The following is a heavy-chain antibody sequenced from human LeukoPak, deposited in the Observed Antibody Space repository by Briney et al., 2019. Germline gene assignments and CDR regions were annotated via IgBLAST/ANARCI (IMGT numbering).Heavy chain of an antibody. CDR2: IYHSGST. V-gene: IGHV4-4*02. J-gene: IGHJ3*02. Sequence: SETLSLTCAVSNISISSSNWWSWVRQPPGKGLEWIGEIYHSGSTNYNPSLKSRVTISVDTSKNQFSLKLSSVTAADTAVYYCASSPGLFDAFDIWGQGTMVTVSS. D-gene: IGHD1-14*01. CDR1: NISISSSNW. CDR3: ASSPGLFDAFDI.